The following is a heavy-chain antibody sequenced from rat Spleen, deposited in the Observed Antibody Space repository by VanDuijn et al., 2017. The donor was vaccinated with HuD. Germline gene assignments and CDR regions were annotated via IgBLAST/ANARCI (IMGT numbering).Heavy chain of an antibody. CDR2: MWSDGDT. CDR1: GFSLTSYH. Sequence: QVQLKESGPGLVQPSQTLSLTCTVSGFSLTSYHVHWVRQPPGKGLEWMGVMWSDGDTSYNSALKSRLSISRDTSKRQFFLKMSSLQTEDTATYYCARDGYFDFWGPGTMVTVSS. V-gene: IGHV2-32*01. J-gene: IGHJ1*01. CDR3: ARDGYFDF.